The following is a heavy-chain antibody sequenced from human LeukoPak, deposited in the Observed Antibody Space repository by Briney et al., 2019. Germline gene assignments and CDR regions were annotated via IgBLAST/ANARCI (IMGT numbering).Heavy chain of an antibody. D-gene: IGHD3-22*01. V-gene: IGHV3-23*01. CDR1: GFTFSSYA. CDR2: ISGSGGST. Sequence: GGSLILSCAASGFTFSSYAMSWVRQAPGKGLEWVSAISGSGGSTYYADSVKGRFTISRDNSKNTLYLQMNSLGAEDTAVYYCAKDYDSSGYYDYWGQGTLVTVSS. J-gene: IGHJ4*02. CDR3: AKDYDSSGYYDY.